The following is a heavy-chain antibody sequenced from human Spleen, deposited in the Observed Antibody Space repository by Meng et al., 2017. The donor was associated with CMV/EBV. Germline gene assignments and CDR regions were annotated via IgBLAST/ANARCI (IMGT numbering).Heavy chain of an antibody. J-gene: IGHJ4*02. CDR2: IYRGGST. D-gene: IGHD6-6*01. Sequence: GGSLRLSCAAAGFSVSSNHMSWVRQAPGKGLEWVAVIYRGGSTYYADSVKGRFTISRDNAKNSLYLQMNSLRAEDTAVYYCARERTSFLDYWGQGTLVTVSS. CDR1: GFSVSSNH. CDR3: ARERTSFLDY. V-gene: IGHV3-53*01.